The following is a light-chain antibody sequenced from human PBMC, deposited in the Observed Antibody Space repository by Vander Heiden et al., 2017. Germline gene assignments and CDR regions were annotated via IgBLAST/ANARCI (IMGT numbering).Light chain of an antibody. CDR2: EVS. V-gene: IGLV2-14*01. CDR3: CSYTRSSTLV. CDR1: SSDIGDHDH. Sequence: QSALPQPASVSGSPGQSIPISCTGTSSDIGDHDHVSWYQQHPGKVPKVIIYEVSKRPSGVSNRFSGSKSGNTASLTISGLQAEDDADYYCCSYTRSSTLVFGTGTKVTAL. J-gene: IGLJ1*01.